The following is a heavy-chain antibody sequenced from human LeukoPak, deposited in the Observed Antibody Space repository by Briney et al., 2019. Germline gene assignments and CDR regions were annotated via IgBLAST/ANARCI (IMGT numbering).Heavy chain of an antibody. J-gene: IGHJ4*02. D-gene: IGHD1-26*01. V-gene: IGHV3-33*06. CDR2: IWYDGSNK. CDR3: AKGGIVEPY. CDR1: GFTFSSYG. Sequence: GGSLRLSCAASGFTFSSYGMHWVRQAPGKGLEWVAVIWYDGSNKYYADSVKGRFTISRDNSKNTLYLQMNSLRAEDTAVYCCAKGGIVEPYWGQRPMVTVSS.